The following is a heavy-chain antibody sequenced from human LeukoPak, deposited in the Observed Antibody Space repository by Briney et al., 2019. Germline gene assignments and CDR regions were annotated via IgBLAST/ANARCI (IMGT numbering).Heavy chain of an antibody. Sequence: SETLSLTCTVSGGSISGYYWTWIRQPAGRRLEWIGRIYTSETTHYNPSLKSRVTMSLDTSKNQFSLKLTSVTAADTAVYYCARRGGGHAFDIWGQGTMVTVSS. J-gene: IGHJ3*02. D-gene: IGHD3-16*01. CDR1: GGSISGYY. V-gene: IGHV4-4*07. CDR2: IYTSETT. CDR3: ARRGGGHAFDI.